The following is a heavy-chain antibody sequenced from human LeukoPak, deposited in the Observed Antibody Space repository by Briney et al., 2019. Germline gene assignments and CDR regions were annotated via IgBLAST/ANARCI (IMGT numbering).Heavy chain of an antibody. D-gene: IGHD3-3*01. CDR3: ARLVYYDFWSGSLDY. J-gene: IGHJ4*02. Sequence: SKTLSLTCTVSGGSISSYYWSWIRQPPGKGLEWIGYIYYSGSTNYNPSLKSRVTISVDTSKNQFSLKLSSVTAADTAVYYCARLVYYDFWSGSLDYWGQGTLVTVSS. CDR2: IYYSGST. V-gene: IGHV4-59*08. CDR1: GGSISSYY.